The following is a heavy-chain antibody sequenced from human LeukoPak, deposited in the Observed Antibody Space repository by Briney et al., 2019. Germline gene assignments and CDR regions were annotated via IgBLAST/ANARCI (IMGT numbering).Heavy chain of an antibody. J-gene: IGHJ4*02. CDR1: GFTFSSYW. D-gene: IGHD2-2*01. Sequence: PGGSLRLSCAASGFTFSSYWMSWARQAPGKGLQWVSVISGSGGNTYYPESVKGRFTISRDNSKNTLYLQMNSLRAEDTATYYCAREGYCTSTSCYAGIDYWGQGTLVTVSS. CDR3: AREGYCTSTSCYAGIDY. V-gene: IGHV3-23*01. CDR2: ISGSGGNT.